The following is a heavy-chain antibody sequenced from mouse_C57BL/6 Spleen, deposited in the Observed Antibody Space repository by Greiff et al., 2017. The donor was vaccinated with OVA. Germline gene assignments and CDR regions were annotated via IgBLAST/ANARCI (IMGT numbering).Heavy chain of an antibody. CDR1: GYSFTDYY. CDR2: INPNYGTT. CDR3: AETTQATAWFAY. D-gene: IGHD3-2*02. J-gene: IGHJ3*01. Sequence: VQLQQSGPELVKPGASVKISCKASGYSFTDYYMHWVKQSHGKSLEWIGVINPNYGTTNYNQKFKGKATLTADKSSSTAYMQLNSLTSEDSAVYYCAETTQATAWFAYWGQGTLVTVSA. V-gene: IGHV1-39*01.